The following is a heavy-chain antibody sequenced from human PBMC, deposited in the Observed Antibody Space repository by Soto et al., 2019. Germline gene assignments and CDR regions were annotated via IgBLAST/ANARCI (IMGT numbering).Heavy chain of an antibody. CDR2: IYYSGST. V-gene: IGHV4-30-4*01. J-gene: IGHJ2*01. D-gene: IGHD2-2*01. CDR1: GGSISSGDYY. CDR3: ARLPAARDLVVLHWYFDL. Sequence: QVQLQESGPGLVKPSQTLSLTCTVSGGSISSGDYYWSWIRQPPGKGLEWIGYIYYSGSTYYNPSLKSRVTISVDTSKNQFSLKLSSVTAADTAVYYCARLPAARDLVVLHWYFDLWGRGTLVTVSS.